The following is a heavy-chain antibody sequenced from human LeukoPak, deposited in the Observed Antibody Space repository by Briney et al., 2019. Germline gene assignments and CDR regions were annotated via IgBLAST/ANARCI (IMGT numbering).Heavy chain of an antibody. V-gene: IGHV4-59*01. J-gene: IGHJ4*02. D-gene: IGHD6-13*01. CDR2: IYYSGST. CDR3: ARALYSSSWWNY. Sequence: SETLSLTCTVSGGSISSYYWSWIRQPPGKGLEWIGYIYYSGSTNYNPSLKSRVTISVDTSKNQFSLKLSSVPAADTAVYYCARALYSSSWWNYWGQGTLVTVSS. CDR1: GGSISSYY.